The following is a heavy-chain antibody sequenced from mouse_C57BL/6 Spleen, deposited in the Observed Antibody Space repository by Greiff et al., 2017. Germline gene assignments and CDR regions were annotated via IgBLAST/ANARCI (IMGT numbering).Heavy chain of an antibody. CDR3: ARGYYGNYYWYFDV. D-gene: IGHD2-1*01. J-gene: IGHJ1*03. V-gene: IGHV3-6*01. Sequence: VQLQQSGPGLVKPSQSLSLTCSVTGYSITSGYYWNWIRQFPGNKLEWMGYISYDGSNNYNPSLKNRISITRDTSKNQFFLKLNSVTTEDTATYYCARGYYGNYYWYFDVWGTETTVTVSS. CDR1: GYSITSGYY. CDR2: ISYDGSN.